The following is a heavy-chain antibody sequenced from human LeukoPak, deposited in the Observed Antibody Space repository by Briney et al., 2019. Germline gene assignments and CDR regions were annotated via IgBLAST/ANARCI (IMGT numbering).Heavy chain of an antibody. CDR2: IKSKTDGGTT. CDR3: TTSTDYNWFDP. V-gene: IGHV3-15*01. CDR1: GFTFSNAW. J-gene: IGHJ5*02. Sequence: GGSLRLSCAASGFTFSNAWMSWVRQAPGKGLEWVGRIKSKTDGGTTDYAAPVKGRFTISRDDSKNTLCLHMNSLKTEDTVVYYCTTSTDYNWFDPWGQGTLVTVSS. D-gene: IGHD2-2*01.